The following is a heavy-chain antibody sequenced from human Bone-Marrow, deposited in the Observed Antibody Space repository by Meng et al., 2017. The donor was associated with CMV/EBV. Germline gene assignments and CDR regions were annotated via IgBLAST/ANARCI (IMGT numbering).Heavy chain of an antibody. D-gene: IGHD3-22*01. V-gene: IGHV4-61*01. J-gene: IGHJ3*02. CDR1: GVSVSSDTYY. Sequence: SETLSLTCTVSGVSVSSDTYYWSWIRQPPGKGLEWIGYIYYSGTTNYNPSLKSRVTISVDTSKNLFSLKLSSVTAADTAVYYCARHLRAYDTSGYYFTGDAFDIWGQGTTVTVSS. CDR3: ARHLRAYDTSGYYFTGDAFDI. CDR2: IYYSGTT.